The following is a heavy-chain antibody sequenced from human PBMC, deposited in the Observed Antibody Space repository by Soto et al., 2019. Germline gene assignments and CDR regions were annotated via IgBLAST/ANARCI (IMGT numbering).Heavy chain of an antibody. Sequence: GGSLRLSCAASGFTFSSYGMHWVRQAPGKGLERVAVISYDGSNKYYADPVEGRFTISRDNSKNTLYLQMNSLRAEDTAVYYSAKGRLLYYYYYLDVWGKGTTVTVSS. J-gene: IGHJ6*03. D-gene: IGHD6-19*01. CDR1: GFTFSSYG. V-gene: IGHV3-30*18. CDR2: ISYDGSNK. CDR3: AKGRLLYYYYYLDV.